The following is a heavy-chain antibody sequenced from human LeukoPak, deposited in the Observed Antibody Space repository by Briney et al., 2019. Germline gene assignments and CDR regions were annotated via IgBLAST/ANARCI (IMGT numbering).Heavy chain of an antibody. CDR1: GGSISSSNSY. Sequence: SETLSLTCTVSGGSISSSNSYWGWIRQPPGKGLEWIGSSYYTGSTSYNPSLKSRVTISVDTSKNQFSLKLSSVTAADTAVYYCARDSYDIRGYRLIDYWGQGTLVTVSS. D-gene: IGHD3-22*01. J-gene: IGHJ4*02. V-gene: IGHV4-39*07. CDR2: SYYTGST. CDR3: ARDSYDIRGYRLIDY.